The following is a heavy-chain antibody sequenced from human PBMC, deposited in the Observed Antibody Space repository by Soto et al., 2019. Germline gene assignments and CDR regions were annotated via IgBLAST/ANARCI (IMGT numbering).Heavy chain of an antibody. Sequence: SGKVSLNSSGYTFTGYYMRLERQAPVQGLEWMGWINPNSGGTNYAQKFKGRVTMTRDASISTAYMELSRLRSDDTAVYYCARDVRSTSGLTEFHPWGQGTLVTVSP. CDR2: INPNSGGT. CDR3: ARDVRSTSGLTEFHP. D-gene: IGHD2-2*01. V-gene: IGHV1-2*02. J-gene: IGHJ5*02. CDR1: GYTFTGYY.